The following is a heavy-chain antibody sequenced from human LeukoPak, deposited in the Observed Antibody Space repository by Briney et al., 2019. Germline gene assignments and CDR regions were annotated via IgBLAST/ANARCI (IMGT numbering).Heavy chain of an antibody. CDR1: GFTFGKYW. CDR3: ARTGDYESFDY. V-gene: IGHV3-7*01. D-gene: IGHD7-27*01. CDR2: IKLDGSEK. J-gene: IGHJ4*02. Sequence: GGSLRLSCVASGFTFGKYWMSWVRQAPGKGLEWVANIKLDGSEKNYVDSVKGRFTISRDNTKNSLYLQMNSLRAEDTAVYYCARTGDYESFDYWGQGTLVTVSS.